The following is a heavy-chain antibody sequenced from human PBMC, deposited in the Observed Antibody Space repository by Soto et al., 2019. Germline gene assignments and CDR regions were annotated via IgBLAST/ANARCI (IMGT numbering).Heavy chain of an antibody. CDR3: VRPAYSMGPLF. D-gene: IGHD3-16*01. J-gene: IGHJ3*01. CDR1: GDSVSSSSAT. CDR2: TYYRSKWYN. V-gene: IGHV6-1*01. Sequence: PSHTLSLTCAISGDSVSSSSATCNWLRQSPSRGLEWLGRTYYRSKWYNDYAVSVRSRITINTDTSKNQFSLHMNSMTPEDTVVYYCVRPAYSMGPLFWGKGTLVPVSS.